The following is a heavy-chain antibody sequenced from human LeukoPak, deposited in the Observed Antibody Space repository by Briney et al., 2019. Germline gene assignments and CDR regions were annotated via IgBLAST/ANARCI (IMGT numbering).Heavy chain of an antibody. Sequence: PAASVKVSCKASGYTFTSYDINWVRQAPGQGLEWMGWINPNSGGTNYAQKFQGRVTMTRDTSISTAYMELSRLRSDDTAVYYCARDRSSWLNWFDPWGQGTLVTVSS. D-gene: IGHD6-13*01. J-gene: IGHJ5*02. CDR3: ARDRSSWLNWFDP. V-gene: IGHV1-2*02. CDR1: GYTFTSYD. CDR2: INPNSGGT.